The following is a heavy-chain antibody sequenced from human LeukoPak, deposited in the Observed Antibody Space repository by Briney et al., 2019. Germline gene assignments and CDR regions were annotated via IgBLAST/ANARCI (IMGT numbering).Heavy chain of an antibody. V-gene: IGHV4-59*01. CDR1: GGSISTYY. CDR2: IYYSGST. CDR3: ARLHSSSFDP. Sequence: KPSETLSLTCTVSGGSISTYYWTWIRQPPGTGLEWIGHIYYSGSTNYNPSLNSRVTISVDTSKNQFSLKLNSLTAADTAVYYCARLHSSSFDPWGQGTLVTVSS. J-gene: IGHJ5*02. D-gene: IGHD6-6*01.